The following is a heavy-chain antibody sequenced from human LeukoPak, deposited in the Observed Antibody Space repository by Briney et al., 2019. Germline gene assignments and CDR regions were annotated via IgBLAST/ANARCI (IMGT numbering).Heavy chain of an antibody. J-gene: IGHJ4*02. D-gene: IGHD6-6*01. CDR3: TRERIAARPYFDY. CDR1: GFTFGDYA. Sequence: GGSLRLSCTASGFTFGDYAMSWVRQAPGKGLEWVGFIRSKAYGGTTEYAASVKGRFTISRDDSKSIAYLQMNSLKTEDTAVYYCTRERIAARPYFDYWGQGTLVTVSS. CDR2: IRSKAYGGTT. V-gene: IGHV3-49*04.